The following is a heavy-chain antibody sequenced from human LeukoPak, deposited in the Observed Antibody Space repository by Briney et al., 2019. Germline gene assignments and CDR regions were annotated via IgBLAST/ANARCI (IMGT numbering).Heavy chain of an antibody. CDR2: IWYDGSNK. V-gene: IGHV3-33*06. J-gene: IGHJ4*02. CDR3: AKDAAPWSYYRWSYFDY. CDR1: GFTFSSYG. Sequence: GRSLRLSCAASGFTFSSYGMHWVRQAPGKGLEWVAVIWYDGSNKYYADSVKGRFTISRDNSKNTLYLQMNSLRAEDTAVYYCAKDAAPWSYYRWSYFDYWGQGTLFTVSS. D-gene: IGHD1-26*01.